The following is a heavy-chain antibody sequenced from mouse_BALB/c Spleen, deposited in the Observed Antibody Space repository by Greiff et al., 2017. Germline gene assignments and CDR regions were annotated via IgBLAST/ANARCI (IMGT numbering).Heavy chain of an antibody. D-gene: IGHD1-1*01. J-gene: IGHJ4*01. CDR2: IWRGGST. V-gene: IGHV2-5-1*01. CDR1: GFSLTSYG. Sequence: VKLVESGPSLVQPSQSLSITCTVSGFSLTSYGVHWVRQSPGKGLEWLGVIWRGGSTDYNAAFMSRLSITKDNSKSQVFFKMNSLQADDTAIYYCAKTITTVENAMDYWGQGTSVTVSS. CDR3: AKTITTVENAMDY.